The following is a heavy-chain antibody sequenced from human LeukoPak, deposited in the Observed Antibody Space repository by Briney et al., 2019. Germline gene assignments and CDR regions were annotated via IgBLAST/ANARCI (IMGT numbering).Heavy chain of an antibody. CDR2: ISYDGSNK. V-gene: IGHV3-30-3*01. J-gene: IGHJ4*02. CDR3: ARGLAYCGGDCYSGLGY. Sequence: GGSLRLSCAASGFTPSSYATHWVRQAPGKGLEWVAVISYDGSNKYYADSVKGRFTISRDNSKNTLYLQMNSLRAEDTAVYYCARGLAYCGGDCYSGLGYWGQGTLVTVSS. CDR1: GFTPSSYA. D-gene: IGHD2-21*02.